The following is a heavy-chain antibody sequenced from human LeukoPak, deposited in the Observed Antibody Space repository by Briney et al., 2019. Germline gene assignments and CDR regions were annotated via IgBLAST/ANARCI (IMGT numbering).Heavy chain of an antibody. CDR3: AKSYYYDSSGYYAFDY. V-gene: IGHV3-30*18. D-gene: IGHD3-22*01. J-gene: IGHJ4*02. CDR2: ISYDGSNK. Sequence: GGSLRLSCAASGFTFSSYGMHWVRRAPGKGLEWVAVISYDGSNKYYADSVKGRFTISRDNSKNTLYLQMNSLRAEDTAVYYCAKSYYYDSSGYYAFDYWGQGTLVTVSS. CDR1: GFTFSSYG.